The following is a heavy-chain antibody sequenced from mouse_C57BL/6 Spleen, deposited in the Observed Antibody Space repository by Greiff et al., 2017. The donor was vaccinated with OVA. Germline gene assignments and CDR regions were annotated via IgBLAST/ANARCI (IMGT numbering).Heavy chain of an antibody. J-gene: IGHJ1*03. D-gene: IGHD1-1*01. CDR1: GFTFSDYG. V-gene: IGHV5-17*01. Sequence: EVKLEESGGGLVKPGGSLKLSCAASGFTFSDYGMHWVRQAPVKGLEWVAYISSGSSTIYYADTVKGRFTISRDNAKNTLFLQMTSLRSEDTAMYYCARFITTVVATDFDVWGTGTTVTVSS. CDR3: ARFITTVVATDFDV. CDR2: ISSGSSTI.